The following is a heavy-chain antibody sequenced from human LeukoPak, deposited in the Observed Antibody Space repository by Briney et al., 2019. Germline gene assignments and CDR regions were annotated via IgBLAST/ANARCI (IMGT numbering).Heavy chain of an antibody. CDR1: GYTLNELS. CDR3: ARLDFWVPST. Sequence: RRASVKVSCKVSGYTLNELSIHWVRQAAGKGLEWMGGFDPEYGETVYAQKFQGRVTMAEDTSRDTAYMELSRLRSEDTAVYYCARLDFWVPSTWGEGTLVTASS. V-gene: IGHV1-24*01. CDR2: FDPEYGET. D-gene: IGHD3-3*01. J-gene: IGHJ5*02.